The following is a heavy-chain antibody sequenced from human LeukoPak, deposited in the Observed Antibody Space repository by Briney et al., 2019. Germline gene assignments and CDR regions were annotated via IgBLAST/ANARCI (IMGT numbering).Heavy chain of an antibody. D-gene: IGHD3-3*01. CDR3: ARDQYDTWSRRGNFDS. V-gene: IGHV1-2*06. CDR2: INPKSGGT. CDR1: GYDYTGFY. Sequence: ASVKVSCKASGYDYTGFYIYWVRQAPGQGLEWMGRINPKSGGTNYGQKFQGRVTMTRDTSISTAYMELSRLTSDDTAVYYCARDQYDTWSRRGNFDSWGQGTLVIVSS. J-gene: IGHJ4*02.